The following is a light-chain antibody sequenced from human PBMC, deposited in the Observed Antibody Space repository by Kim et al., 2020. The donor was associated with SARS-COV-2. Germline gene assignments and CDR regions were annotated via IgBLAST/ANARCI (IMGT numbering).Light chain of an antibody. V-gene: IGKV3-20*01. CDR3: QQFGRAPYT. CDR2: DMS. CDR1: QSVSITY. J-gene: IGKJ2*01. Sequence: EIVLTQSPGTLSLSPGEGATLSCMASQSVSITYLAWYQQRPGQTPRLLIYDMSSRATGIPDRCSGSGSGTDFTLTITRLEPEDFAVYYCQQFGRAPYTFGQGTKLEIK.